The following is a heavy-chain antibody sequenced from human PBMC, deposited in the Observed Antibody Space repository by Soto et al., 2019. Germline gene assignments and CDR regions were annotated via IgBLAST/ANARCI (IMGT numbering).Heavy chain of an antibody. CDR2: IYYSGST. Sequence: SETMSLTCTVSGGSISSYDWSWIRQPPGKGLEWIGYIYYSGSTNYNPSLKSRVTISVDTSKNQFSLNLTSVTAADTAVYFCTRRGHTSSPTWGQGTLVTVS. J-gene: IGHJ4*02. CDR3: TRRGHTSSPT. V-gene: IGHV4-59*08. D-gene: IGHD2-2*01. CDR1: GGSISSYD.